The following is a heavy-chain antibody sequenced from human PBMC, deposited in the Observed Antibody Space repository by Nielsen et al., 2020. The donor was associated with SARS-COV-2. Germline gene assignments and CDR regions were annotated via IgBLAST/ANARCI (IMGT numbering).Heavy chain of an antibody. CDR3: AKDMHSSGWYYFDY. Sequence: SLKISCAASGFTFSSYWMSWVRQAPGKGLEWVSGISWNSGSIGYADSVRGRFTISRDNAKNSLYLQMNSLRAEDTALYYCAKDMHSSGWYYFDYWGQGTLVTVSS. J-gene: IGHJ4*02. V-gene: IGHV3-9*01. D-gene: IGHD6-19*01. CDR2: ISWNSGSI. CDR1: GFTFSSYW.